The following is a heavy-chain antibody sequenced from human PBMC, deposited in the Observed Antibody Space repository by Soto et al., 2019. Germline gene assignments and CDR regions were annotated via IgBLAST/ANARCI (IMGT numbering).Heavy chain of an antibody. CDR2: INAGNGNT. J-gene: IGHJ4*02. Sequence: QVQLVQSGAEVKKPGASVKVSCKASGYTFTSYAMHWVRQAPGQRLEWMGWINAGNGNTKYSQKFQGRVTITRDTSASTAYMELSSLRSEGTAVYCCARGPGGPDGPGDYWGQGTLVTVSS. CDR1: GYTFTSYA. V-gene: IGHV1-3*01. CDR3: ARGPGGPDGPGDY. D-gene: IGHD2-15*01.